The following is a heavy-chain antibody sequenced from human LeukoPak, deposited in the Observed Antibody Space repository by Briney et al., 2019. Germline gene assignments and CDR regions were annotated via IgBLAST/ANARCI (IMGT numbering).Heavy chain of an antibody. CDR3: ARLGNYYGSGTYGMDV. Sequence: SETLSLTCTVSGGSISSSSYYWGWIRQPPGKGLEWIGRIYYSGSTYYNPSLKSRVTISVDTSKNQFSLKLSSVTAADTAVYYCARLGNYYGSGTYGMDVWGQGTTVTVSS. J-gene: IGHJ6*02. CDR2: IYYSGST. CDR1: GGSISSSSYY. V-gene: IGHV4-39*01. D-gene: IGHD3-10*01.